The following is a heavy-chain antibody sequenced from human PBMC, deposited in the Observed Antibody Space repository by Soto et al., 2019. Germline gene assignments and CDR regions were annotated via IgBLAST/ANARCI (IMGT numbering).Heavy chain of an antibody. V-gene: IGHV3-23*01. CDR1: GFTFSSYA. Sequence: GGSLRLSCAASGFTFSSYAMNWVRQAPGKGLEWVSAITGSGGGTYYADSVKGRFTISRDNSKNTLYLQMNSLRDEDTATYYCAKTGAKYCSSSTCVTDVFDIWGQGTTVTVSS. D-gene: IGHD2-2*01. J-gene: IGHJ3*02. CDR2: ITGSGGGT. CDR3: AKTGAKYCSSSTCVTDVFDI.